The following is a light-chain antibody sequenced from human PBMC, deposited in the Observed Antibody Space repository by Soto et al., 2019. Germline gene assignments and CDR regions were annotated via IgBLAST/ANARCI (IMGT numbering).Light chain of an antibody. J-gene: IGKJ3*01. CDR3: QQYKSWPFT. Sequence: EIVVTHSPATLSVSPGERATLSCRASQSLDSNLAWYRQKPGQAPRLLIYDATTRATGIPARFSGSGSGTEFTLTISSLQSEDFAIYYCQQYKSWPFTFGPWTKVEIK. CDR1: QSLDSN. CDR2: DAT. V-gene: IGKV3-15*01.